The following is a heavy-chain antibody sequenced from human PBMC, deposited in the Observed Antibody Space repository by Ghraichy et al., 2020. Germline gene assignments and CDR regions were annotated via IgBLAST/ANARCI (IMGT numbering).Heavy chain of an antibody. Sequence: SETLSLTCNVIGGAITSGNYYWSWIRQPPGKGLEWIGYIYYSGSTNSNPSLKSRVTISVDTSKNQLFLKLTSVTAVDTAMYYCARGDTAMERDGFDIWGQRTMVTVSS. CDR3: ARGDTAMERDGFDI. D-gene: IGHD5-18*01. CDR1: GGAITSGNYY. CDR2: IYYSGST. V-gene: IGHV4-61*01. J-gene: IGHJ3*02.